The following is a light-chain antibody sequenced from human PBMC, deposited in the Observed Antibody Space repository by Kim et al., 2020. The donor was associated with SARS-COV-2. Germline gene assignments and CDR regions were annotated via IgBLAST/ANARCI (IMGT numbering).Light chain of an antibody. Sequence: LCPGEGAPPPGGPGQGISSSYLVWYQQKPGKAPGLLIYGASSRATGIPGRFSGGGSGTDFTLTISRLEPEDFAVYYCQQYGSFPLTFGGGTKVDIK. CDR2: GAS. CDR1: QGISSSY. V-gene: IGKV3-20*01. CDR3: QQYGSFPLT. J-gene: IGKJ4*01.